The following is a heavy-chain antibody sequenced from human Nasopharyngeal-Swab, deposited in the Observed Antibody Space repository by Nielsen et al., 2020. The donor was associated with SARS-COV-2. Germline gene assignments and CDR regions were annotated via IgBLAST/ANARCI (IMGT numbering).Heavy chain of an antibody. V-gene: IGHV3-30-3*01. J-gene: IGHJ6*02. CDR3: ARAEVAGTWTALGAYYYYGMDV. D-gene: IGHD6-19*01. Sequence: GGSLRLSCAASGFIFSSYAMRWVRQAPGKGLEWVAVISYDESNKYYADSVKGRFTISRDNSKNTLYLQMNSLRAEDTAVYYCARAEVAGTWTALGAYYYYGMDVWGQGTTVTVSS. CDR2: ISYDESNK. CDR1: GFIFSSYA.